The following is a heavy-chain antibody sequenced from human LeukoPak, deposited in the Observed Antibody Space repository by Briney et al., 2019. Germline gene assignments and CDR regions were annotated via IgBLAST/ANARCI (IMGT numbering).Heavy chain of an antibody. J-gene: IGHJ4*02. CDR2: INKDGSEK. CDR3: ARSNSGPDY. Sequence: GGSLRLSCSASGFTFSSHWMNWVSQAPGRALEWVAIINKDGSEKNYVGSVKGRFTISRDNAKNSLYLQMNSLRAEDTAMYYCARSNSGPDYWGQGTLVIVPS. D-gene: IGHD4-23*01. V-gene: IGHV3-7*01. CDR1: GFTFSSHW.